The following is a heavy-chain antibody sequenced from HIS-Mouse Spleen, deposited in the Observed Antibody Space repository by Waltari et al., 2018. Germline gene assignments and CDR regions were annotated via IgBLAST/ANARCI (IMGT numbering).Heavy chain of an antibody. CDR1: GYTFTGYY. CDR3: ARQRTRDYVAFDI. Sequence: QVQLVQSGAEVKKPGASVKVSCKASGYTFTGYYMHCVRQAPGQGLEWMGWINPNSGCTNYAQKFQGRVTMTRDTSISTAYMELSRLRSDDTAVYYCARQRTRDYVAFDIWGQGTMVTVSS. D-gene: IGHD4-17*01. J-gene: IGHJ3*02. CDR2: INPNSGCT. V-gene: IGHV1-2*02.